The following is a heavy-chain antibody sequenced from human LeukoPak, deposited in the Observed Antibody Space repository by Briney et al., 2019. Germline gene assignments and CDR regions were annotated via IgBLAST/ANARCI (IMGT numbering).Heavy chain of an antibody. CDR2: IYYSGST. V-gene: IGHV4-39*01. Sequence: SETLSLTCTVSGGSISSSSYYWGWIRQPPGKGLEWIGSIYYSGSTYYNPSLKSRVTISVDTSKNQFSLKLSSVTAADTAEYYCARYFPNFDYWGQGTLVTVSS. J-gene: IGHJ4*02. CDR1: GGSISSSSYY. D-gene: IGHD2/OR15-2a*01. CDR3: ARYFPNFDY.